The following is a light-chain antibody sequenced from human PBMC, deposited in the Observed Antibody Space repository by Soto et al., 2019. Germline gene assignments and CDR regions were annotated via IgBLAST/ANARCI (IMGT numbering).Light chain of an antibody. CDR2: DAS. Sequence: DIQMTQSPSTLSASVGDRVTITCRASQSISYWLAWYHQRPGKAPKLLIYDASGLESGVPSRFSGSGSGTEFTLTISSLQPEDFATYYCQQLNSYLALTFGGGTKVDIK. CDR1: QSISYW. J-gene: IGKJ4*01. CDR3: QQLNSYLALT. V-gene: IGKV1-5*01.